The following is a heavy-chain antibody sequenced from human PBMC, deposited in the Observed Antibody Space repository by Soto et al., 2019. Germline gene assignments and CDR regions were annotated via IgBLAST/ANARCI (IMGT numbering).Heavy chain of an antibody. D-gene: IGHD3-10*01. J-gene: IGHJ4*02. CDR2: ISGSGGST. CDR3: GKDLKSVYYYGSGSYQVST. V-gene: IGHV3-23*01. Sequence: EVQLLESGGGLVQPGGSLRLSCAASGFTFSSYAMSWVRQAPGKGLEWVSAISGSGGSTYYADSVKGRFTISRDNSKNTLYLQMNSLRAEDTAVYYCGKDLKSVYYYGSGSYQVSTRGQGTLVTVSS. CDR1: GFTFSSYA.